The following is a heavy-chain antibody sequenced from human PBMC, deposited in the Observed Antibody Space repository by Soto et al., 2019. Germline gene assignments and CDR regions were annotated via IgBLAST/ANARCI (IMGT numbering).Heavy chain of an antibody. D-gene: IGHD1-26*01. CDR1: GGSISSSSYY. CDR3: ARRPRGGSYFRNYYDGMDV. V-gene: IGHV4-39*01. J-gene: IGHJ6*02. CDR2: IYYSGST. Sequence: SETLSLTCTVSGGSISSSSYYWGWIRQPPGKGLEWIGSIYYSGSTYYNPSLKSRVTISVDTSKNQFSLKLSSVTAADTAVYYCARRPRGGSYFRNYYDGMDVWGQGTTVT.